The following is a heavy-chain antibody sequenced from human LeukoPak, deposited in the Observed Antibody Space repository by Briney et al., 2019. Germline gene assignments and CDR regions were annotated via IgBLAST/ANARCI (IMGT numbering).Heavy chain of an antibody. V-gene: IGHV4-59*08. J-gene: IGHJ4*02. CDR2: IYYSGST. CDR1: GGSISGYY. CDR3: ARSPRLGRYGYGPWELPVSYFDY. D-gene: IGHD1-26*01. Sequence: ASETLSLTCTVSGGSISGYYWSWIRQPPGKGLEWIGYIYYSGSTSYNPSLKSRVTISVDTSKNQFSLKLSSVTAAETAVYYCARSPRLGRYGYGPWELPVSYFDYWGRGTLVTVSS.